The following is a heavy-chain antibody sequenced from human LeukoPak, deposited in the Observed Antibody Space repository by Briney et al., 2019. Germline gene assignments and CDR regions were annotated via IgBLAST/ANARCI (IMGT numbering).Heavy chain of an antibody. CDR1: GGTFSSYA. CDR3: ARYSTFGGVTYFDY. Sequence: ASVKVSCKASGGTFSSYAISWVRPAPGQGLEWMGGIIPIFGTANYAQKFQGRVTITADKSTSTAYMELSSLRSEDTAVYYCARYSTFGGVTYFDYWGQGTLVTVSS. V-gene: IGHV1-69*06. CDR2: IIPIFGTA. J-gene: IGHJ4*02. D-gene: IGHD3-16*01.